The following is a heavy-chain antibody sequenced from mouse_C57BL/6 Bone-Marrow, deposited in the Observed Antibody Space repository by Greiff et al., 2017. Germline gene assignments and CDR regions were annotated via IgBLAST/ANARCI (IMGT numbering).Heavy chain of an antibody. CDR1: GFTFSDAW. J-gene: IGHJ3*01. D-gene: IGHD3-2*02. CDR2: IRNKANNHAT. Sequence: EVQLVESGGGLVQPGGSMKLSCAASGFTFSDAWMDWVRQSPEKGLEWVAEIRNKANNHATYYAESVQGRFTISRDDSKSSVYLQMNSLRAEDTGIYYCTRGSSDAWFAYWGQGTLVTVSA. V-gene: IGHV6-6*01. CDR3: TRGSSDAWFAY.